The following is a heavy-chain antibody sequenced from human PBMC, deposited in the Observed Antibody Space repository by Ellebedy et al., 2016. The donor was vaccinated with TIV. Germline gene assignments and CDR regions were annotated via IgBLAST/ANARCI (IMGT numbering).Heavy chain of an antibody. CDR2: INQDGSET. J-gene: IGHJ3*01. CDR1: GFTFSSYW. Sequence: GESLKISCAAPGFTFSSYWMSWVRQAPGKGLEWVANINQDGSETYYVDSVKGRFTISRDNAKNSLYLQMNVLGADDTAVYYCVTDGSYGDYRSPTHAFEFWGQGTMVTVSS. D-gene: IGHD4-17*01. V-gene: IGHV3-7*01. CDR3: VTDGSYGDYRSPTHAFEF.